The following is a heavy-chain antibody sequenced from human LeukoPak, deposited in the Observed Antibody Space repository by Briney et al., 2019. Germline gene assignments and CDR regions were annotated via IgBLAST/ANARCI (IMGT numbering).Heavy chain of an antibody. D-gene: IGHD1-26*01. CDR3: AKDSKTYSGSYGVDY. CDR2: ISSNGGST. J-gene: IGHJ4*02. Sequence: PGGSLRLSCAASGFTFSSYAMHWVRQAPGKGLEYVSAISSNGGSTYYANSVKGRFTISRDNSKNTLYLQMNSLRAEDTAVYYCAKDSKTYSGSYGVDYWGQGTLVTVSS. V-gene: IGHV3-64*01. CDR1: GFTFSSYA.